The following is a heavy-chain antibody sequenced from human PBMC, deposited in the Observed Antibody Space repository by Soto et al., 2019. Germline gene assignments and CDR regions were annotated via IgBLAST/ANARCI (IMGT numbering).Heavy chain of an antibody. J-gene: IGHJ3*02. V-gene: IGHV1-46*01. Sequence: ASVQVSCKASGYSFITSYHMHWVRQAPGQGLEWMGIINPTGSMTRYSQKFQGRLTMTRDTSTATDYMELSNLTSEDTAVYFCARDTGYDHDAFDIWGQGTRVTVSS. CDR3: ARDTGYDHDAFDI. D-gene: IGHD5-12*01. CDR1: GYSFITSYH. CDR2: INPTGSMT.